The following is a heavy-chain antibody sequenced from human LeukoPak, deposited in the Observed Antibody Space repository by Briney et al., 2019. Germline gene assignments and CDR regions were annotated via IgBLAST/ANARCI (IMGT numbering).Heavy chain of an antibody. D-gene: IGHD6-19*01. J-gene: IGHJ5*02. CDR2: INPHNDNT. CDR1: GYTFINYG. V-gene: IGHV1-18*01. Sequence: ASVKVSCKASGYTFINYGISWVRQAPGQGLEWMEWINPHNDNTKYTQNLQGRVTMTTDTSTGTAYMELRSLRSDDTAIYYCARDLREIISVAGFDPWGQGTLVTVSS. CDR3: ARDLREIISVAGFDP.